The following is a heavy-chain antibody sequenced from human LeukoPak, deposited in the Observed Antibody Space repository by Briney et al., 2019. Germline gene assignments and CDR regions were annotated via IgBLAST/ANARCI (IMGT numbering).Heavy chain of an antibody. J-gene: IGHJ6*03. Sequence: GRSLRLSCAASGFTFSSYAMHWVRQAPGKGLEYVSAISSNGGSTYYANSVKGRFTISRDNSKNTLYLQMGSLRAEDMAVYYCARGYCSGGSCYPTDKYYYYYMDVWGKGTTVTVSS. CDR2: ISSNGGST. CDR3: ARGYCSGGSCYPTDKYYYYYMDV. V-gene: IGHV3-64*01. D-gene: IGHD2-15*01. CDR1: GFTFSSYA.